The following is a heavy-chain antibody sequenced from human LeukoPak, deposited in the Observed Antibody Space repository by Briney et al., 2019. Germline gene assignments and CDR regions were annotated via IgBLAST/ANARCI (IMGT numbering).Heavy chain of an antibody. CDR2: IYYSGST. Sequence: SETLSLTCTVSGGSISSSSYYWGWIRQPPGKGLEWIGSIYYSGSTYYNPSLKSRVTISVDTSKNQFSLKLSSVTAADTAVYYCARGGHYYDSSGYSRPFDYWGQGTLVTVSS. CDR1: GGSISSSSYY. CDR3: ARGGHYYDSSGYSRPFDY. V-gene: IGHV4-39*07. D-gene: IGHD3-22*01. J-gene: IGHJ4*02.